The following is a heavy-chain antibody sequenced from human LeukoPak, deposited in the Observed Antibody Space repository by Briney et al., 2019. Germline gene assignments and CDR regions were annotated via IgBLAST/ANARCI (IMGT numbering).Heavy chain of an antibody. Sequence: KPSETLSLTCTVSGGSISSYSWSWIRQPPGKGLEWIGYIYYSGSTNYNPSLKSRVTISVDTSKNQFSLELTSVTAADTAVYYCARRASDYYDSRRGAFDIWGQGTMVTVSS. CDR2: IYYSGST. J-gene: IGHJ3*02. D-gene: IGHD3-22*01. CDR1: GGSISSYS. CDR3: ARRASDYYDSRRGAFDI. V-gene: IGHV4-59*08.